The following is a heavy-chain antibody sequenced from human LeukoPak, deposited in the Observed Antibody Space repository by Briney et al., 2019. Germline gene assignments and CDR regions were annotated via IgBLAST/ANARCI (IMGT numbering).Heavy chain of an antibody. Sequence: GASVKVSCKASSYTFTHYAFTWVRQAPGQGLEWMGIINPSGGSTSYAQKFQGRVTMTRDTSASTVSMELSSLRSEDTAVYYCARSPTGYYLNWFDPWGQGTLVTASS. CDR2: INPSGGST. D-gene: IGHD3-9*01. CDR3: ARSPTGYYLNWFDP. J-gene: IGHJ5*02. V-gene: IGHV1-46*01. CDR1: SYTFTHYA.